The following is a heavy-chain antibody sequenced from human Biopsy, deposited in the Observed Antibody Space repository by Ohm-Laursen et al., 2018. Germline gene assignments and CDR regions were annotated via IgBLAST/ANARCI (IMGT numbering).Heavy chain of an antibody. D-gene: IGHD6-13*01. Sequence: ASVKVSCKVSGYPFSNYYLFWVRQAPGQGLEWMGRINPNSGDTVFARNFQGRVTMTRDTAISAVYMDLRNLRPDDTAVYFCARMEQPHDYWGQGTLVTVSS. V-gene: IGHV1-2*06. J-gene: IGHJ4*02. CDR2: INPNSGDT. CDR3: ARMEQPHDY. CDR1: GYPFSNYY.